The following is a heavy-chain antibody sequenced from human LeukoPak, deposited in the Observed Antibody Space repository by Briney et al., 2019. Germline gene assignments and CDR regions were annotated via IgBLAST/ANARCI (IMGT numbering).Heavy chain of an antibody. D-gene: IGHD3-10*02. CDR3: AELGITMIGGV. Sequence: GGSLRLSCAASGFTFSSYEMNWVRQAPGKGLEWVSYISSSGSTIYYADSVKGRFTISRDNAKNSLYLQMNSLRAEDTAVYYCAELGITMIGGVWGKGTTVTIPS. CDR1: GFTFSSYE. CDR2: ISSSGSTI. J-gene: IGHJ6*04. V-gene: IGHV3-48*03.